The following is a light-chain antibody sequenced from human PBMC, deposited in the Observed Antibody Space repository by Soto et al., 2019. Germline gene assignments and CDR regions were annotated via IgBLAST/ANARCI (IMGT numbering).Light chain of an antibody. J-gene: IGLJ1*01. CDR1: SSNIGSNY. CDR3: AAWDDSLSGRYV. V-gene: IGLV1-47*01. CDR2: RNN. Sequence: QSVLTQPPSASGTPGQRVTISCSGSSSNIGSNYVYWYQQLPGTAPKLLIYRNNQRPSGVTDRLSGSKSGTSASLAISGLRSDDEADYYCAAWDDSLSGRYVFGTGTKLTVL.